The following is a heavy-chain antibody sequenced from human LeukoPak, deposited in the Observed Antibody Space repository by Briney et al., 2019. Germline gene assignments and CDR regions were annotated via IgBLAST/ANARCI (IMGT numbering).Heavy chain of an antibody. CDR1: GGSISSSSYY. V-gene: IGHV4-39*07. J-gene: IGHJ4*02. D-gene: IGHD5-12*01. CDR2: IYYSGST. CDR3: ARVVDNSGYDSNVDY. Sequence: PSETLSLTCTVSGGSISSSSYYWGWIRQPPGKGLEWIGSIYYSGSTYYNPSLKSRVTISVDTSKNQFSLKLSSVTAADTAVYYCARVVDNSGYDSNVDYWGQGTLVTVSS.